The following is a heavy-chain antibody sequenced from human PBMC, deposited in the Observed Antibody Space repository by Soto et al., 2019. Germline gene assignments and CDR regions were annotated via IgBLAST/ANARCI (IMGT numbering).Heavy chain of an antibody. V-gene: IGHV3-66*01. Sequence: GGSLRLSCASSGFTVSSNYMSLVRQAPGKGLEWVSVIYSGGSTYYADSVKGRFTISRDNSKNTLYLQMNSLRAEDTAVYYCARASSTYDYGFDYWGQGTLVTVSS. CDR2: IYSGGST. CDR3: ARASSTYDYGFDY. CDR1: GFTVSSNY. J-gene: IGHJ4*02. D-gene: IGHD5-12*01.